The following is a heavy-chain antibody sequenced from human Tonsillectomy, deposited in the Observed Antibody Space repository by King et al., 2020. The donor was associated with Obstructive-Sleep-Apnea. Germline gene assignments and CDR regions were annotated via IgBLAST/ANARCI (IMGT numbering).Heavy chain of an antibody. CDR1: GFTFSSYW. D-gene: IGHD2-2*02. CDR3: ATIPQG. CDR2: INSDGSST. V-gene: IGHV3-74*01. Sequence: VQLVESGGGLVQPGGSLRLSCAASGFTFSSYWMHWVRQGPGKGLVWVSRINSDGSSTSYADSVKGRFTISRDNAKSTLYLQRNSLRAEDTGVYYCATIPQGWGPGTLVTVSS. J-gene: IGHJ4*02.